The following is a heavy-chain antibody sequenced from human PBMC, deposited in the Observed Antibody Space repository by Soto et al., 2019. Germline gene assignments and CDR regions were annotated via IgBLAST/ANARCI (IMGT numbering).Heavy chain of an antibody. D-gene: IGHD3-3*01. V-gene: IGHV4-34*01. J-gene: IGHJ6*02. CDR2: INHSGST. CDR3: ARAWGREWLSYYYYYGMDV. Sequence: SETLSLTCAVYGGSFSGYYWSWIRQPPGKGLEWIGEINHSGSTNYNPSLKSRVTISVDTSKNQFSLKLSSVTAADTAVYYCARAWGREWLSYYYYYGMDVWGQGTTVTVAS. CDR1: GGSFSGYY.